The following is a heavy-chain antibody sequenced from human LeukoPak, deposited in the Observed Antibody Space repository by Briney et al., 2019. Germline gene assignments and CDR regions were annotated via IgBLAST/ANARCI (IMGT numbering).Heavy chain of an antibody. Sequence: GGSLRLSCAASGFTFSSYSMNWVRQAPGKGLEWVSYISSSSTIYYADSVKGRFTISRDNAKNSLYLQMNSLRAEDTAVYYCARQHVSYGSGSYPTRDYWGQGTLVTVSS. CDR2: ISSSSTI. V-gene: IGHV3-48*01. J-gene: IGHJ4*02. D-gene: IGHD3-10*01. CDR1: GFTFSSYS. CDR3: ARQHVSYGSGSYPTRDY.